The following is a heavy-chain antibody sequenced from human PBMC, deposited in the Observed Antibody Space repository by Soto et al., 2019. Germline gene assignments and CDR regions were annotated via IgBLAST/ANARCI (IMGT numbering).Heavy chain of an antibody. D-gene: IGHD3-22*01. V-gene: IGHV1-2*02. Sequence: ASVKVSCTASGYTFNRYYMHWVRQAPGPGLEWLGWISPNTGTTRYAHKFQGRVTMTRDTSVSTAYMELSGLRSDDTAVYYCARASQMVINPYSNAMDTWGQGATVTVSS. J-gene: IGHJ6*02. CDR2: ISPNTGTT. CDR3: ARASQMVINPYSNAMDT. CDR1: GYTFNRYY.